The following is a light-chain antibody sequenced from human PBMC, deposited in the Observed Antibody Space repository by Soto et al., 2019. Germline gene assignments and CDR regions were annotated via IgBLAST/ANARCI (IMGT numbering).Light chain of an antibody. CDR1: SSNIGAGYD. Sequence: QSVLTQTPSVSGAPGQKITMSCTGSSSNIGAGYDVHRYQQLPGAAPRLLIYADNNRPSGVPDRFSASNSGTSASLAITGLQGADEAVYYCQSYDTSLIGVIFGAGTKVTVL. CDR3: QSYDTSLIGVI. J-gene: IGLJ2*01. CDR2: ADN. V-gene: IGLV1-40*01.